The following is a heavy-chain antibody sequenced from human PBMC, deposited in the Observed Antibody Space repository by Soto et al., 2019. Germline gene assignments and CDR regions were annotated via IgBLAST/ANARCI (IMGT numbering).Heavy chain of an antibody. V-gene: IGHV3-48*01. CDR3: ARDNTYCSGGSCYSRGSFDY. CDR2: ISSSSSTI. J-gene: IGHJ4*02. Sequence: GGSLRLSCAASGFTFSSYSMNWVRQAPGKGLEWVSYISSSSSTIYYADSVKGRFTISRDNAKNSLYLQMNSLRAEDTAVYYCARDNTYCSGGSCYSRGSFDYWGQGTLVTVSS. CDR1: GFTFSSYS. D-gene: IGHD2-15*01.